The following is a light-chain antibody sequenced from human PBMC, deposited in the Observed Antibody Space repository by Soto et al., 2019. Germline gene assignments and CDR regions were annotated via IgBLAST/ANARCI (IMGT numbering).Light chain of an antibody. V-gene: IGKV1-5*03. J-gene: IGKJ1*01. CDR1: QSLSSW. Sequence: DIQMTQSPSTLSASVGDRVTITCRASQSLSSWLAWYQQKPGKVPKVLIYKTSSLESGVPSRFSGSGSGTEFTLTISSQQPDDFATYYCLQYNSYWTFGQGTKVDIK. CDR2: KTS. CDR3: LQYNSYWT.